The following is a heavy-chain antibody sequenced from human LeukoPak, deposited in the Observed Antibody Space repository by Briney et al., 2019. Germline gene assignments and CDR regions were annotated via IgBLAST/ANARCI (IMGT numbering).Heavy chain of an antibody. J-gene: IGHJ4*02. CDR2: IWYDGSNK. D-gene: IGHD6-13*01. CDR1: GFTFSSYS. V-gene: IGHV3-33*06. CDR3: AKGISGYSSSWYKFDY. Sequence: GGSLRLSCAASGFTFSSYSMHWVRQAPGKGLEWVTVIWYDGSNKYYADSVKGRFTISRDNSKNTLYLQMNSLRAEDTAVYYCAKGISGYSSSWYKFDYWGQGTLVTVSS.